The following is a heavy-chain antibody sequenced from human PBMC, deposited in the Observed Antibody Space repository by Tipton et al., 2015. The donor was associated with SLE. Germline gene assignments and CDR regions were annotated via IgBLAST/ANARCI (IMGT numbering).Heavy chain of an antibody. CDR2: IYTSGST. CDR1: GGSISSGSYY. J-gene: IGHJ4*02. V-gene: IGHV4-61*02. CDR3: ARDLAYCSSTSCFDYFDY. Sequence: LRLSCTVSGGSISSGSYYWSWIRQPAGKGLEWIGRIYTSGSTNYNPSLKSRVTISVDTPKNQFSLKLSSVTAAGTAVYYCARDLAYCSSTSCFDYFDYWGQGTLVTVSS. D-gene: IGHD2-2*01.